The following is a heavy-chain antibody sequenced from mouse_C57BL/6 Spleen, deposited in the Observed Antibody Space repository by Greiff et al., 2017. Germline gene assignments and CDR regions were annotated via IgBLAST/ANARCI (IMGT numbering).Heavy chain of an antibody. V-gene: IGHV1-76*01. Sequence: VKLVESGAELVRPGASVKLSCKASGYTFTDYYINWVKQRPGQGLEWIARIYPGSGNTYYNEKFKGKATLTAEKSSSTAYMQLSSLTSEDSAVYFCARWGGPYAMDYWGQGTSVTVSS. CDR2: IYPGSGNT. CDR3: ARWGGPYAMDY. CDR1: GYTFTDYY. D-gene: IGHD1-1*02. J-gene: IGHJ4*01.